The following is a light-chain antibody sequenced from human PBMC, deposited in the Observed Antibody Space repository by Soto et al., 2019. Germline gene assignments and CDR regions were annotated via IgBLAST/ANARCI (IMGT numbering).Light chain of an antibody. V-gene: IGKV3-11*01. Sequence: EIVLTQSPATLSLSPGERATLSCRASQSVSSYVAWYQQKPGQAPRLLIYDASNRATGIPARFSGSGSGTDFTLTISSLEPEDFAVYYCQQRSNWPTMYTFGQGTKLEIK. CDR2: DAS. CDR3: QQRSNWPTMYT. CDR1: QSVSSY. J-gene: IGKJ2*01.